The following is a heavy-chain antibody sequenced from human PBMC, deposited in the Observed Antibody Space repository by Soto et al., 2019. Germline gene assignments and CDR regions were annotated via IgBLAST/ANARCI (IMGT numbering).Heavy chain of an antibody. D-gene: IGHD2-2*01. CDR3: AKDSIVVPASSTEDAFDI. CDR1: GFTFSSYA. V-gene: IGHV3-23*01. CDR2: ISGSGGST. Sequence: EVQLLESGGGLVQPGGSLRLSCAASGFTFSSYAMSWVRQAPGKGLEWVSAISGSGGSTYYADSVKGRFTISRDNSKNTLYLPMSSLRAADTAVYYCAKDSIVVPASSTEDAFDIWGQGTMVTVSS. J-gene: IGHJ3*02.